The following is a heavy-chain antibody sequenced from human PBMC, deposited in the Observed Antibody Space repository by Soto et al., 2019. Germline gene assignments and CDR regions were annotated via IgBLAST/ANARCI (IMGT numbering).Heavy chain of an antibody. Sequence: DVQLVESGGGLVQPGGSLRLSCAASGFSFNSCNMNWVRQAPGRGLEWVSFITSTSDGIRYADSVKGRFTISRDNVKKILYLQMSSRGAEDTAVYYCARGLDSSWFFLWGQGTLVTVSS. CDR1: GFSFNSCN. CDR2: ITSTSDGI. D-gene: IGHD6-13*01. CDR3: ARGLDSSWFFL. J-gene: IGHJ4*02. V-gene: IGHV3-48*01.